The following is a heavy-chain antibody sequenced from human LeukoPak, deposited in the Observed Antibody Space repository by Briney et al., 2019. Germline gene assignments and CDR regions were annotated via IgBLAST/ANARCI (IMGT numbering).Heavy chain of an antibody. D-gene: IGHD3-22*01. CDR3: AKDYGYYDSGGYSYYFDY. CDR1: GFTFSSYA. CDR2: ISGSGGST. Sequence: PGGSLRLSCAASGFTFSSYAMSWVRQAPGKGLEWVSAISGSGGSTYYADSVKGRFTISRDNSKNTLYLQMNSLRAEDTAVYYCAKDYGYYDSGGYSYYFDYWGQGTLVTVSS. V-gene: IGHV3-23*01. J-gene: IGHJ4*02.